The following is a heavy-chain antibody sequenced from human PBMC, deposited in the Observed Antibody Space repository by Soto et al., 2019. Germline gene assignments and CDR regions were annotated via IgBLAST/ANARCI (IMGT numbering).Heavy chain of an antibody. D-gene: IGHD3-10*01. V-gene: IGHV4-34*01. Sequence: QVQLQQWGAGLLKPSETLSLTCAVYGGSFSGYQWSWIRQTPGKGLEWIGEINDSGNINYNPSLKSRVTILGDTAKKQISLKLSSVTAADTAVYYCARGLILWFGELSRRGGYYYCRDVWGKGTTVTVSS. CDR1: GGSFSGYQ. CDR2: INDSGNI. CDR3: ARGLILWFGELSRRGGYYYCRDV. J-gene: IGHJ6*03.